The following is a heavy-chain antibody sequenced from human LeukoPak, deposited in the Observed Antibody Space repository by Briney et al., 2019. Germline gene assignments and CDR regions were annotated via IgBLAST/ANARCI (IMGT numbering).Heavy chain of an antibody. CDR1: GDSISSGGYY. J-gene: IGHJ5*02. CDR2: IYYSGST. V-gene: IGHV4-31*03. Sequence: SETLSLTCTVSGDSISSGGYYWSWIRQHPGKGLEWIGYIYYSGSTYYNPSLKSRVTISVDTSKDQFSLKLSSVTAADTAVYYCARSSAPYSSSWYVWFDPWGQGTLVTVSS. D-gene: IGHD6-13*01. CDR3: ARSSAPYSSSWYVWFDP.